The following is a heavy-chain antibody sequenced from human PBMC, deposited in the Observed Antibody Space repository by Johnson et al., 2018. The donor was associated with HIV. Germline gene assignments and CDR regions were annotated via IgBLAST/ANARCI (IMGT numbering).Heavy chain of an antibody. D-gene: IGHD3-16*01. CDR1: GFTFSSYG. J-gene: IGHJ3*02. V-gene: IGHV3-30*03. Sequence: QVQLVESGGGVVQPGRSLRLSCAASGFTFSSYGMHWVRQAPGKGLEWVAVISYDGRNKYYADSVTGRFTISRDNSKNTLYLQVNSLGAEYTAVYYCSGEGPAQLWGGAGRSYAFDIWGQGTMVTVSS. CDR2: ISYDGRNK. CDR3: SGEGPAQLWGGAGRSYAFDI.